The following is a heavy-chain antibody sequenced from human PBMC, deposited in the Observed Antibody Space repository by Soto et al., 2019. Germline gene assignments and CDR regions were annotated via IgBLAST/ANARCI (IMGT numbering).Heavy chain of an antibody. D-gene: IGHD3-10*01. CDR1: GFTFSSYG. CDR2: IWYDGSNK. V-gene: IGHV3-33*01. CDR3: ARELSITMVRGVNNWFDP. J-gene: IGHJ5*02. Sequence: GGSLRLSCAASGFTFSSYGMHWVRQAPGKGLEWVAVIWYDGSNKYYADSVKGRFTISRDNSKNTLYLQMNSLRAEDTAVYYCARELSITMVRGVNNWFDPWGQGTLVTVSS.